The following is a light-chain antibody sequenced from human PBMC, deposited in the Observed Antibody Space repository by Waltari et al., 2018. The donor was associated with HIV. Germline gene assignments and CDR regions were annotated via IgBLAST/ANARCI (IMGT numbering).Light chain of an antibody. J-gene: IGLJ1*01. CDR2: EVN. CDR1: SSDVGSYNL. V-gene: IGLV2-23*02. Sequence: QSALPQPASVSGSLGQSITISCPGTSSDVGSYNLVSWYQQHPGKAPKLMIYEVNKRPSGVSNRFSGSKSGNTASLTISGLQAEDETDYYCCSYAGSPYVFGTGTKVTVL. CDR3: CSYAGSPYV.